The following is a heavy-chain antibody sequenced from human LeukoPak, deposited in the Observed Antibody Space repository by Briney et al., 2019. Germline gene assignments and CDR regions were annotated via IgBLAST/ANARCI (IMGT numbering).Heavy chain of an antibody. CDR1: GGTFSSYA. D-gene: IGHD6-6*01. J-gene: IGHJ6*03. CDR2: ISPIFGTA. CDR3: ARDSGSSSSVSDYYYYTDV. V-gene: IGHV1-69*05. Sequence: SVKVSCKASGGTFSSYAISWVRQAPGQGLEWMGGISPIFGTANYAQKFQGRVTITTDESTSTAYMELSSLRSEDTAVYYCARDSGSSSSVSDYYYYTDVWGKGTTVTVPS.